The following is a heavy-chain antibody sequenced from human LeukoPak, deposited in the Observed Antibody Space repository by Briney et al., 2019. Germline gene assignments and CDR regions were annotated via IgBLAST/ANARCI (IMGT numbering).Heavy chain of an antibody. Sequence: PSGTLSLTCAVSGGSISSSNWWSWVRQPPGKGLEWIGEIYHSGSTNYNPSLKSRVTISVDKSKNQFSLKLSSVTAADTAVYYCASNYDFWSGQTSNWFDPWGQGTLVTVSS. D-gene: IGHD3-3*01. CDR1: GGSISSSNW. J-gene: IGHJ5*02. V-gene: IGHV4-4*02. CDR2: IYHSGST. CDR3: ASNYDFWSGQTSNWFDP.